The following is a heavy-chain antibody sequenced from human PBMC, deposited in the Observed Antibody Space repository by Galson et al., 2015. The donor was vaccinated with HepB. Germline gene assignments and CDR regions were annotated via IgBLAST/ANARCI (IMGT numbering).Heavy chain of an antibody. V-gene: IGHV3-30-3*01. J-gene: IGHJ4*02. CDR1: GFTFSSYA. D-gene: IGHD2-2*01. CDR3: ARGRMGYQLLGRFDY. CDR2: ISYDGSNK. Sequence: SLRLSCAASGFTFSSYAMHWVRQAPGKGLEWVAVISYDGSNKYYADSVKGRFTISRDNSKNTLYLQMNSLRAEDTAVYYCARGRMGYQLLGRFDYWGQGTLVTVSS.